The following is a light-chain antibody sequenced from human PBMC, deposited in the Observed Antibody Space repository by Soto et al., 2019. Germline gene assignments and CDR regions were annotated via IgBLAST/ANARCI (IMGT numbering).Light chain of an antibody. CDR2: KDN. V-gene: IGLV1-47*01. J-gene: IGLJ1*01. CDR3: SSYTSSSTLV. CDR1: SSNIGSNS. Sequence: QSALTQPPSASETPGQRVTISCSGSSSNIGSNSVYWYKQVTGTAPTLLIFKDNQRPSGVPDRFSGSKSGTSASLAISGLRSEDEADYYCSSYTSSSTLVFGTGTKLTVL.